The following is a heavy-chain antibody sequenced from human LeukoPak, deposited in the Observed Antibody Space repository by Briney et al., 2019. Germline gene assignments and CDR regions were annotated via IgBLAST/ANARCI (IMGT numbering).Heavy chain of an antibody. CDR2: IYYSGST. Sequence: TPSEALSLTCTVSGGSISSGDYYWSWIRQPPGKGLEWIGYIYYSGSTYYNPSLKSRVTISIDMSKNQISLKLSSVTAADMAVYSCARRPYGASHFDYWGQGTLVTVSS. J-gene: IGHJ4*02. CDR3: ARRPYGASHFDY. V-gene: IGHV4-30-4*01. CDR1: GGSISSGDYY. D-gene: IGHD4-17*01.